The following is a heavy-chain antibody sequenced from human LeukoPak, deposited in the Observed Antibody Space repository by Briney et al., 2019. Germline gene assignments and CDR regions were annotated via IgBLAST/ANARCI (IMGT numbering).Heavy chain of an antibody. Sequence: GGSLRLSCAASGFTFSDYYMNWIRQAPGKGLEWVSYISGSGSGANYADSVKGRFTISRDNAKNSLYLQMNSLGAEDTAMYYCAKTYSGDVFDIWGQGTLVTVSS. CDR3: AKTYSGDVFDI. CDR1: GFTFSDYY. CDR2: ISGSGSGA. J-gene: IGHJ3*02. V-gene: IGHV3-11*03. D-gene: IGHD6-19*01.